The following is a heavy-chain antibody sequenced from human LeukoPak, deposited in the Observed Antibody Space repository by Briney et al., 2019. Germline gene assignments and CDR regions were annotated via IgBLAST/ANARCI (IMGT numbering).Heavy chain of an antibody. CDR2: IYYSGST. CDR3: ARSDYGGQGGYFDY. V-gene: IGHV4-59*08. D-gene: IGHD4-23*01. Sequence: SETLSLTCTVSGGSISSYYWSWIRQPPGKGLEWIGYIYYSGSTNYNPSLKSRVTISVDTSKNQFSLKLSSVTAADTAVYYCARSDYGGQGGYFDYWGQGTLVTVSS. J-gene: IGHJ4*02. CDR1: GGSISSYY.